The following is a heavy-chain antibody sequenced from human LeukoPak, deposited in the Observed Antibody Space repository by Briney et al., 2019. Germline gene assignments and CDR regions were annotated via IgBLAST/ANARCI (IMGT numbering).Heavy chain of an antibody. D-gene: IGHD1-26*01. CDR3: ARGRYSGTYLLDY. Sequence: GGSLRLSCAASGFTFSSYSMNWVRQAPGKGLEWVSYISSSSSTIYYADSVKGRFTISRGNAKNSLYLQMNSLRAEDTAVYYCARGRYSGTYLLDYWGQGTLVTVSS. J-gene: IGHJ4*02. CDR1: GFTFSSYS. CDR2: ISSSSSTI. V-gene: IGHV3-48*01.